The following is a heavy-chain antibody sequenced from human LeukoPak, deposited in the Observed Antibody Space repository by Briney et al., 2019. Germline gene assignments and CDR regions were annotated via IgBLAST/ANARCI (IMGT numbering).Heavy chain of an antibody. Sequence: ASVKVSCKASGYTFTGYYMHWVRQAPGQGLEWMGWINPNSGGTNYAQKFQGRVTMTRDTSISTAYMELSRLRSDDTAVYSCARGRAPLGYCSGGSCYDAFDIWGQGTMVTVSS. CDR2: INPNSGGT. CDR3: ARGRAPLGYCSGGSCYDAFDI. J-gene: IGHJ3*02. V-gene: IGHV1-2*02. D-gene: IGHD2-15*01. CDR1: GYTFTGYY.